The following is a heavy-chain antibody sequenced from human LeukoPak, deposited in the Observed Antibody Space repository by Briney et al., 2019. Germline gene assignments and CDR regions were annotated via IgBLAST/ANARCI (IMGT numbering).Heavy chain of an antibody. CDR3: AKVPSSVDTMIVVVNFDY. CDR2: IRCSGGST. CDR1: GFTFSSYA. D-gene: IGHD3-22*01. Sequence: GGSLRLSCAASGFTFSSYAMSWVRQAPGKGLEWVSAIRCSGGSTYYADSVKGRFTISRDNSKNTLYLQMNSLRAEDTAVYYCAKVPSSVDTMIVVVNFDYWGQGTLVTVSS. V-gene: IGHV3-23*01. J-gene: IGHJ4*02.